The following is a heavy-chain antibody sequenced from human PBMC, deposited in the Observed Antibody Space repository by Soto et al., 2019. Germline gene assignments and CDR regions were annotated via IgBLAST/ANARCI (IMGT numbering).Heavy chain of an antibody. CDR1: GYPFTRLA. CDR3: ARPCTGGTCFHLDY. D-gene: IGHD2-8*02. V-gene: IGHV1-3*01. Sequence: ASVKVSCKASGYPFTRLAMHWVRQAPGQRLEWMGWIHAGNGDTKYSQKFQGRVTFTRDTSASTGYMEVSSLRSEDTAVYYCARPCTGGTCFHLDYWGQGTQVTVSS. J-gene: IGHJ4*02. CDR2: IHAGNGDT.